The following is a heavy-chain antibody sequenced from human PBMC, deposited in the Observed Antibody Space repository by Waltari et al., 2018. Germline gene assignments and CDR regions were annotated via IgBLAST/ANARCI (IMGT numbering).Heavy chain of an antibody. CDR2: INSDGSST. J-gene: IGHJ4*02. CDR1: GFILSTYW. D-gene: IGHD6-13*01. CDR3: VRENIAAAGLES. V-gene: IGHV3-74*01. Sequence: EVQLVESGGGLVQPGGSLRLSCVASGFILSTYWMDWVRQAPGKGLGWVSLINSDGSSTTDADSVKGRFTISRDNAKNTLYLHMSSLRAEDTAVYYCVRENIAAAGLESWGQGTLVTVSS.